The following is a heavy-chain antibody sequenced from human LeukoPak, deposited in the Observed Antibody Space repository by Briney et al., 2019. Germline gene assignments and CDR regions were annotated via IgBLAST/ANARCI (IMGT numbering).Heavy chain of an antibody. CDR2: ISVDGSHT. D-gene: IGHD3-22*01. V-gene: IGHV3-23*01. J-gene: IGHJ3*02. CDR3: AKSFDTSGRRAFDI. CDR1: GFTFSSYA. Sequence: PGGSLRLSCAASGFTFSSYAMSWVRQAPGKGLEWVSAISVDGSHTYYADSVKGRFTTPRDNSRNTLSLQMSSLRAEDAAVYYCAKSFDTSGRRAFDIWGQGTMVTVSS.